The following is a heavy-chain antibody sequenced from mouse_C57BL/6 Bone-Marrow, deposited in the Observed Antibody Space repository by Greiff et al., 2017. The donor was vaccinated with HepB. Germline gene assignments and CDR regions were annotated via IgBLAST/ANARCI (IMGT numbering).Heavy chain of an antibody. V-gene: IGHV10-1*01. CDR3: VRHRYYYGSGSAMDY. CDR1: GFSFNTYA. Sequence: EVKLQESGGGLVQPKGSLKLSCAASGFSFNTYAMNWVRQAPGKGLEWVARIRSKSNNYATYYADSVKDRFTISRDDSESMLYLQMNNLKTEDTAMYYCVRHRYYYGSGSAMDYWGQGTSVTVSS. J-gene: IGHJ4*01. D-gene: IGHD1-1*01. CDR2: IRSKSNNYAT.